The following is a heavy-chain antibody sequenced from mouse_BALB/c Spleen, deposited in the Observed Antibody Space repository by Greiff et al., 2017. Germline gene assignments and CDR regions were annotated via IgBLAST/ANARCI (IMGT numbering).Heavy chain of an antibody. V-gene: IGHV1-87*01. Sequence: VQLQQSGAELARPGASVKLSCKASGYTFTSYWMQWVKQRPGQGLEWIGAIYPGDGDTRYTQKFKGKATLTADKSSSTAYMQLSSLASEDSAVYYCARGSTMIHYYAMDYWGQGTSVTVSS. D-gene: IGHD2-4*01. CDR3: ARGSTMIHYYAMDY. CDR1: GYTFTSYW. CDR2: IYPGDGDT. J-gene: IGHJ4*01.